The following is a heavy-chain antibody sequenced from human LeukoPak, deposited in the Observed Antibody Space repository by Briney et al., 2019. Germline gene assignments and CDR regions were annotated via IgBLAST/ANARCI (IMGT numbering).Heavy chain of an antibody. CDR3: ARGPTGTIDY. D-gene: IGHD1-1*01. V-gene: IGHV7-4-1*02. J-gene: IGHJ4*02. Sequence: ASVKVSCKASGYAFTTYAIDWVRQAPGQGLEWMGWINTNTGNPSYAQGFAGRFVFSLDTSVSTAYLQITSLKAEDTAVYYCARGPTGTIDYWGQGTLVTVSS. CDR2: INTNTGNP. CDR1: GYAFTTYA.